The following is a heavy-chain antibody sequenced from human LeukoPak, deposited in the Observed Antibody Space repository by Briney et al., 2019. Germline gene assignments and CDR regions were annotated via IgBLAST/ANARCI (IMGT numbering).Heavy chain of an antibody. CDR3: AKSYSSGWYGPDY. J-gene: IGHJ4*02. Sequence: GGSLRLSCAASGFTFSSYGMHWVRQAPGKGLEWVAVIWYDGSNKYYADSVKGRFTISRDNSKNTLYLQMNGLRAEDTAVYYCAKSYSSGWYGPDYWGQGTLVTVSS. D-gene: IGHD6-19*01. V-gene: IGHV3-33*06. CDR1: GFTFSSYG. CDR2: IWYDGSNK.